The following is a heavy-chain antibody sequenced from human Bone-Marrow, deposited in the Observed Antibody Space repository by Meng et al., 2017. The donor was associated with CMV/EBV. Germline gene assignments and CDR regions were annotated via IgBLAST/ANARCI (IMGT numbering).Heavy chain of an antibody. CDR2: MNPNSGNT. CDR3: ARGGSGWHTTYYYYGMDV. Sequence: ASVKVPCKASGYTFTSYDINWVRQATGQGLEWMGWMNPNSGNTGYAQKFQGRVTITRNTSISTAYMELSSLRSEDTAVYYCARGGSGWHTTYYYYGMDVWGQGTTVTVSS. J-gene: IGHJ6*02. V-gene: IGHV1-8*03. D-gene: IGHD6-19*01. CDR1: GYTFTSYD.